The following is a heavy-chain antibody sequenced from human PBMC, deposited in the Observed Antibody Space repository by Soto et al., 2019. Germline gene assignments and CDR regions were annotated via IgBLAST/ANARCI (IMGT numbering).Heavy chain of an antibody. Sequence: SETLSLTCAVYGGSFSGYYWSWIRQPPGKGLEWIGEINHSGSTNYNPSLKSRVTISVDTSKNQFSLKLSSVTAADTAVYYCARGGAFWSGYPYYYYYGMDVWGQGATVTVSS. J-gene: IGHJ6*02. CDR1: GGSFSGYY. V-gene: IGHV4-34*01. CDR2: INHSGST. CDR3: ARGGAFWSGYPYYYYYGMDV. D-gene: IGHD3-3*01.